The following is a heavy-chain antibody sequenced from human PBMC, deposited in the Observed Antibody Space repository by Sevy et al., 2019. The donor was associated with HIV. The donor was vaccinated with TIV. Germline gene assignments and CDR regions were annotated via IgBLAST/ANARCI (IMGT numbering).Heavy chain of an antibody. Sequence: ASVKVSCKASGYTFTNYGISWVRQAPGQGLEWMGRISTYNGNTNYAQKLQGRVTMTTDTSTSTAYMELRSLRSDDTAVYYCAKKVDSIRFDPWGQRNLLTVSS. CDR2: ISTYNGNT. V-gene: IGHV1-18*01. CDR3: AKKVDSIRFDP. D-gene: IGHD3-22*01. CDR1: GYTFTNYG. J-gene: IGHJ5*02.